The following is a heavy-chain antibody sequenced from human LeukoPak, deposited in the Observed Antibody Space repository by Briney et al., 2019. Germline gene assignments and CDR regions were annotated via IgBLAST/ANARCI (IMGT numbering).Heavy chain of an antibody. V-gene: IGHV3-11*04. J-gene: IGHJ2*01. CDR3: ATPKQNGNSRWYHDL. D-gene: IGHD4-23*01. Sequence: MPGGSLRLSCAASAFTFRDYFMGWVRQAPGKGLEWVSYISTSGDTVYYADSVKGRFTISRDNAKNSLYLQMNSLRAEDTAVYYCATPKQNGNSRWYHDLWGRGTMVTVSS. CDR2: ISTSGDTV. CDR1: AFTFRDYF.